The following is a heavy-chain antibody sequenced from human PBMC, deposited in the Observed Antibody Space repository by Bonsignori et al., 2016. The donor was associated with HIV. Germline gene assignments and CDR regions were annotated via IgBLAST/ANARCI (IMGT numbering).Heavy chain of an antibody. CDR2: INSDGSST. J-gene: IGHJ4*02. CDR3: ARVVGVTRFEH. Sequence: VRQAPGKGLVWVSRINSDGSSTNYADSVKGRFTISRDNAKNTLYLQMNSLRAEDTAVYYCARVVGVTRFEHWGQGTLVTVSS. D-gene: IGHD2-21*02. V-gene: IGHV3-74*01.